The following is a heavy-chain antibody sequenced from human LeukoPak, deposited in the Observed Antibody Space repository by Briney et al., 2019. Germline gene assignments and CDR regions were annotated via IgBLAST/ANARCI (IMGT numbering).Heavy chain of an antibody. CDR1: GFTFSSYS. Sequence: GGSLRLSCAASGFTFSSYSMNWVRQAPGKGLEWVSSISSSSSYIYYADSVKGRFTISRDNAKNSLYLQMNSLRAEDTAVYYCATLDGGYEIPWDYYYGMDVWGQGTTVTVSS. D-gene: IGHD5-12*01. CDR2: ISSSSSYI. V-gene: IGHV3-21*01. CDR3: ATLDGGYEIPWDYYYGMDV. J-gene: IGHJ6*02.